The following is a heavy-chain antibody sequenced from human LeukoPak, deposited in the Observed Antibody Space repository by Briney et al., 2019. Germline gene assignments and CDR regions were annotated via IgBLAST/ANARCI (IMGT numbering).Heavy chain of an antibody. CDR2: ISGSGGST. CDR3: AKDDYSYYAMDV. J-gene: IGHJ6*02. Sequence: GGSLRLSCAASGSTFSNYAMSWVRQAPGKGLEWVSTISGSGGSTFYADSVKGRFTISRDNSRNTLYLQMNSLRAEDTAIYYCAKDDYSYYAMDVWGRGTTVTVSS. V-gene: IGHV3-23*01. CDR1: GSTFSNYA.